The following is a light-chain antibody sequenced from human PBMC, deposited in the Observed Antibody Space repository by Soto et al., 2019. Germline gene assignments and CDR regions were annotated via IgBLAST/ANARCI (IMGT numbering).Light chain of an antibody. V-gene: IGKV4-1*01. Sequence: DIVMTQSPDSLAVSLGERATINCKSSQSVLYSSNNKNYLAWYQQQPGQPPRLLIYWASTRESGVPDRFSGSGSGPDFTHTISSLQAEDVAVFYCQQYQSTRFTCGPGTKVDIK. CDR3: QQYQSTRFT. CDR2: WAS. CDR1: QSVLYSSNNKNY. J-gene: IGKJ3*01.